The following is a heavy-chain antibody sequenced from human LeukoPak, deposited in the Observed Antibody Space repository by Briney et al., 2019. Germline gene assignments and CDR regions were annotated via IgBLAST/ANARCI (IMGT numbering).Heavy chain of an antibody. D-gene: IGHD2/OR15-2a*01. Sequence: PSETLSLTCTVSGGSISSSSYYWGWIRQPPGKGLEWIGSIYYSGSTYYNPSLKSRVTISVDTSKNQFSLKLSSVTAADTAVYYCARQDPTSGGAFDIWGQGTMVTVSS. V-gene: IGHV4-39*01. CDR3: ARQDPTSGGAFDI. CDR1: GGSISSSSYY. J-gene: IGHJ3*02. CDR2: IYYSGST.